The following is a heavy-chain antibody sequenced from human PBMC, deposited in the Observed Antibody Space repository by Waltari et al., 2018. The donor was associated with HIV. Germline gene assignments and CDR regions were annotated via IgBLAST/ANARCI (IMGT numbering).Heavy chain of an antibody. J-gene: IGHJ4*02. CDR2: ISAYNGNT. Sequence: QVQLVQSGAEVKKPGASVKVSCRASGYTFTSYAISWVRQAPGQGLEWMGWISAYNGNTNYAQKLQGRVIMTTDTSTSTAYMELRSLRSDDTAVYYCARDPESAEQWPNGYYFDYWGQGTLVTVSS. CDR3: ARDPESAEQWPNGYYFDY. CDR1: GYTFTSYA. D-gene: IGHD6-19*01. V-gene: IGHV1-18*01.